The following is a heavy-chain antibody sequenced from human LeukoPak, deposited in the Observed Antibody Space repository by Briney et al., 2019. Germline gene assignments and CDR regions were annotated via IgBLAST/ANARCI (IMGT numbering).Heavy chain of an antibody. J-gene: IGHJ6*02. CDR3: AKVLAPDTAMDYYYYYGMDV. Sequence: GGSLRLSCAASGFTFSSYAMSWVRQAPGKGLEWVSAISGSGGSTYYAGSVKGRFTISRDNSKNTLYLQMNSLRAEDTAVYYCAKVLAPDTAMDYYYYYGMDVWGQGTTVTVSS. D-gene: IGHD5-18*01. CDR1: GFTFSSYA. V-gene: IGHV3-23*01. CDR2: ISGSGGST.